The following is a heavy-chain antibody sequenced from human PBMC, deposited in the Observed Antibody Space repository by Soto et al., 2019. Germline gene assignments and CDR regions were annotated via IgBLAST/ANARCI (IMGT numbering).Heavy chain of an antibody. CDR3: ARGIVGARYSDY. J-gene: IGHJ4*02. Sequence: SETLSLTCTVSGGSISSYYWSWIRQPPGRGLEWIGYISYSGSTNYNPSLKSRVTISVDTSKNQFSLKLSSVTAADTAVYYCARGIVGARYSDYWGQGTLVTVSS. V-gene: IGHV4-59*01. CDR1: GGSISSYY. D-gene: IGHD1-26*01. CDR2: ISYSGST.